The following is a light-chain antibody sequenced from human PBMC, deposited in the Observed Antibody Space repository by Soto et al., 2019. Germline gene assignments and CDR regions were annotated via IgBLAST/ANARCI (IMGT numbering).Light chain of an antibody. V-gene: IGKV3-15*01. J-gene: IGKJ2*01. CDR2: GAS. CDR3: QQSDNWTYT. Sequence: EIVMTHSPATLSLSPGERSTLSCRASQSVSKNLAWYQQKPGQAPRLLIYGASTRATAIPARFSGSGSGTEGTITIGSLKYEDCAVYVCQQSDNWTYTFGQGTKVDIK. CDR1: QSVSKN.